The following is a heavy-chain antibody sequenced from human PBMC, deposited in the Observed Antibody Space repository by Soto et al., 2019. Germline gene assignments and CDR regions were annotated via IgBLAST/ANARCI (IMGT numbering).Heavy chain of an antibody. J-gene: IGHJ4*02. V-gene: IGHV3-23*01. CDR3: AKDFTPDGYWDFDY. CDR2: VLQTGSST. CDR1: GFTFSTYT. Sequence: QTGGSLRLSCAASGFTFSTYTMSWVRQPPGKGLEWVSAVLQTGSSTFYADSVKGRFTISRDNSKNTLYLQMNSLRAEDTAVYYCAKDFTPDGYWDFDYWGQGTLVTVSS. D-gene: IGHD4-17*01.